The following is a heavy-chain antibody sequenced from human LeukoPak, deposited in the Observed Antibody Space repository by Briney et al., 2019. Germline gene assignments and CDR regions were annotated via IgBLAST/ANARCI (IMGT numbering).Heavy chain of an antibody. D-gene: IGHD6-13*01. Sequence: GGSLRLSCAASGFTFTNYAMSWVRQAPGKGLEWVSAISGSGGLTYYADSVKGRFTSSRDNSKNTLYLQMNSLRDEDTAVYYCAKATYTSSWYHSFDYWGQGTLVTVSS. CDR2: ISGSGGLT. CDR1: GFTFTNYA. J-gene: IGHJ4*02. V-gene: IGHV3-23*01. CDR3: AKATYTSSWYHSFDY.